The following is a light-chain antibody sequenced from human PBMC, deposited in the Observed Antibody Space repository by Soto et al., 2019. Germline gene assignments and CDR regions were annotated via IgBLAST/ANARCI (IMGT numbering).Light chain of an antibody. Sequence: DIQMTQSPSTLSASVGDRVTITCRASQSITTWLAWYQQKPGKAPKLLIYKAINLQSGVPSRFSGIGSGTAFTLTISSLQPDDFATYYCQRYNDYQYVFGQGTKLDMK. J-gene: IGKJ2*01. CDR2: KAI. V-gene: IGKV1-5*03. CDR3: QRYNDYQYV. CDR1: QSITTW.